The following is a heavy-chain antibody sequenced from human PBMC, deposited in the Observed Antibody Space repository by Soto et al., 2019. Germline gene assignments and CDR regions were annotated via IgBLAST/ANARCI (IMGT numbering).Heavy chain of an antibody. CDR2: INHSGIT. D-gene: IGHD6-13*01. V-gene: IGHV4-34*01. Sequence: SETLSLTCAVYGGSFSGHYWSWIRQSPGRGLEWIAEINHSGITNYNPSLKSRLTPSVDTSKNQFSLKLSSVTAADTAVYYCARRYSSAFDIWGQGTMVTVSS. CDR1: GGSFSGHY. J-gene: IGHJ3*02. CDR3: ARRYSSAFDI.